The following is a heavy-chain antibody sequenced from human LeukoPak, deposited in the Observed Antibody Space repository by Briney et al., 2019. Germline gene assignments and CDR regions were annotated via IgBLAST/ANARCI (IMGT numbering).Heavy chain of an antibody. Sequence: GGSLRLSCAASGLTFTNYWMSWVRQAPGKGLEWVASIAQDGSEKYYADSVKGRFTISRDNSKNTLYLQMNSLRAEDTAVYYCARLGGYYYGFDYWGQGTLVTVSS. J-gene: IGHJ4*02. D-gene: IGHD3-22*01. V-gene: IGHV3-7*01. CDR1: GLTFTNYW. CDR2: IAQDGSEK. CDR3: ARLGGYYYGFDY.